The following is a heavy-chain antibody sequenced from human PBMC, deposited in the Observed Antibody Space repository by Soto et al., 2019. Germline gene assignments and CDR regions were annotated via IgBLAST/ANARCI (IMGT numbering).Heavy chain of an antibody. D-gene: IGHD1-7*01. CDR2: IYPGDSDT. CDR3: ARAGWNYGFYYYYIDV. J-gene: IGHJ6*03. CDR1: GYSFTSYW. V-gene: IGHV5-51*01. Sequence: GESLKIACKGSGYSFTSYWIGWVRQMPGKGLEWMGIIYPGDSDTRYSPSFQGQVTISADKSISTAYLQWSSLKASDTAMYYCARAGWNYGFYYYYIDVWGKGTTVTVSS.